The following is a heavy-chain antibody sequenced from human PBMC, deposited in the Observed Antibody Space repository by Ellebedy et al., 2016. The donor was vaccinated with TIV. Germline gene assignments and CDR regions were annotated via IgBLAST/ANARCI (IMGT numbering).Heavy chain of an antibody. Sequence: AASVQVSCKASGFPFTGYFIHWVRQAPGQGLEWMGWINPNSGDTNYAQNFQGRVTLSRDTSISTAYMEMSRLRSDDTAMYYCARDLGDSSGHYHDAFDIWGQGTMVTVSS. V-gene: IGHV1-2*02. D-gene: IGHD3-22*01. CDR3: ARDLGDSSGHYHDAFDI. CDR2: INPNSGDT. J-gene: IGHJ3*02. CDR1: GFPFTGYF.